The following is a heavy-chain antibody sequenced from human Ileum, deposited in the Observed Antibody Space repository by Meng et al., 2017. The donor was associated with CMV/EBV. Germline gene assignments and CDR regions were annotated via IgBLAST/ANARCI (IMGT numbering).Heavy chain of an antibody. J-gene: IGHJ5*02. Sequence: GESLKISCAASGFTFSDYWMSWVRQAPGKGLEWVANIKEDGSEKNYVDSVKGRFTISRDNAKNSLYLQMNSLRANDRAIYYCARDGRGISSPYNWFDPWGQGTLVTVSS. CDR3: ARDGRGISSPYNWFDP. V-gene: IGHV3-7*01. CDR1: GFTFSDYW. D-gene: IGHD6-6*01. CDR2: IKEDGSEK.